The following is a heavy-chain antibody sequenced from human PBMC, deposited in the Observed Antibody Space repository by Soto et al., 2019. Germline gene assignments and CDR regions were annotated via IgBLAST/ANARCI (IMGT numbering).Heavy chain of an antibody. V-gene: IGHV1-2*02. J-gene: IGHJ3*02. CDR2: INPNSGGT. D-gene: IGHD2-2*02. Sequence: ASVKVSCKASGYTFTGYYMHWVRQAPGQGLEWMGWINPNSGGTNYAQKFQGRVTMTRDTSISTAYMELSSLRSEDTAVYYCARGYTVRAHSSRAAFDIWGQGTMVTVSS. CDR3: ARGYTVRAHSSRAAFDI. CDR1: GYTFTGYY.